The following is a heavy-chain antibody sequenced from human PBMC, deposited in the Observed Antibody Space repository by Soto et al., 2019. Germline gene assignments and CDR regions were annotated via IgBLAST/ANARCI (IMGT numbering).Heavy chain of an antibody. V-gene: IGHV1-18*01. D-gene: IGHD2-2*02. CDR2: IHTYNGNT. CDR3: ARDSDYTIAY. Sequence: QVQLAQSGGEVKKPGASVKVSCKAPGYTFTNYGISWVRQAPGQGLEWVGWIHTYNGNTNCAQKFQDRVTLTTGATTCTAYMALRSLTSDDTAVYYCARDSDYTIAYWGQGTLVTVSS. CDR1: GYTFTNYG. J-gene: IGHJ4*02.